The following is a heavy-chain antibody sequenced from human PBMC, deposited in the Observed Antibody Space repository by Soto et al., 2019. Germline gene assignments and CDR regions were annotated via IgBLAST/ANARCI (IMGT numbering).Heavy chain of an antibody. CDR1: GYTFTSYG. V-gene: IGHV1-18*04. CDR3: VREWDCSSTSCYGSGYGMDV. J-gene: IGHJ6*02. D-gene: IGHD2-2*01. CDR2: ISAYNGNT. Sequence: ASVKVSCKASGYTFTSYGISWVRQAPGQGLEWMGWISAYNGNTNYAQKLQGRVTMTTDTSTSTAYMELRSLRSDDTAVYYCVREWDCSSTSCYGSGYGMDVWGQGTTVTVSS.